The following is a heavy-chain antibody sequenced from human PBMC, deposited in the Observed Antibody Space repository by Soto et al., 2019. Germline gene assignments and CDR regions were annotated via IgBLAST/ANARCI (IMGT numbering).Heavy chain of an antibody. CDR1: GYMFTYYY. CDR2: INPNGGTT. Sequence: ASVKVSCKASGYMFTYYYIHWVRQGPGQGLEWMGIINPNGGTTTYAQNFQGRVTLTRDTSTSTVYMELTSLTSEDTAIYYCVRGPYSSGPLYYLDYWGQGTLVTVSS. V-gene: IGHV1-46*01. D-gene: IGHD2-8*02. CDR3: VRGPYSSGPLYYLDY. J-gene: IGHJ4*02.